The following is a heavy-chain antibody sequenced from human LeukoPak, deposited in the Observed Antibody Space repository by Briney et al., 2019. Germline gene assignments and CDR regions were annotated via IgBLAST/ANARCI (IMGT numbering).Heavy chain of an antibody. CDR1: GGSISPYY. V-gene: IGHV4-59*01. CDR3: ARDDSFDL. CDR2: IYYSGST. J-gene: IGHJ2*01. Sequence: SETLSLTCTVSGGSISPYYWSWIRQPPGKGLEYIGYIYYSGSTNYNPSLKSRVTISVDTSKNQFSLKLTSVTAADTAVYYCARDDSFDLWGRGTLVTVSS. D-gene: IGHD2-21*02.